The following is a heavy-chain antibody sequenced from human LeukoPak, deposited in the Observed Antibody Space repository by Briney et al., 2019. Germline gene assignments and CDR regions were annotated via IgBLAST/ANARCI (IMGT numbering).Heavy chain of an antibody. CDR1: GGTFSSYA. D-gene: IGHD3-22*01. CDR3: ARAGYYYDSSGYYLLDAFDI. CDR2: IIPIFGTA. Sequence: SVKVSCKASGGTFSSYAISWVRQAPGQGLEWMGGIIPIFGTANYAQKFQGRVTITTDESTSTAYMELSSLRSEDTAVYYCARAGYYYDSSGYYLLDAFDIWGQGTMVTVSS. J-gene: IGHJ3*02. V-gene: IGHV1-69*05.